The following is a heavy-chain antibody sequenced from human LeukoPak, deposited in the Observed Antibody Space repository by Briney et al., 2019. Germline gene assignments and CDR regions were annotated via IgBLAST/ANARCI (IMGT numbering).Heavy chain of an antibody. CDR1: GGTFSSYA. D-gene: IGHD3-10*01. Sequence: ASVKVSCKASGGTFSSYAISWVRQAPGQGLEWMGGIIPIFGTANYAQKFQGRVTITADKSTSTAYMELSSLRSEDTAVYYCARVAGATYGSGSYHYWGQGTLVTVSS. CDR3: ARVAGATYGSGSYHY. CDR2: IIPIFGTA. V-gene: IGHV1-69*06. J-gene: IGHJ4*02.